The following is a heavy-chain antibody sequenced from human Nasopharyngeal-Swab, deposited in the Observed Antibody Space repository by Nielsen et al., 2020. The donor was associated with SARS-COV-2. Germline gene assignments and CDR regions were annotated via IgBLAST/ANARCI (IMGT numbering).Heavy chain of an antibody. J-gene: IGHJ4*02. CDR2: MNPNSGNT. D-gene: IGHD6-13*01. Sequence: ASVKVSCKASGYNFTTYDFNWVRQATGQGLEWMGWMNPNSGNTGYAQKFQGRVTMTRNTSIRTAYMELSSLRSEDTAVYYCARDPGSSSSSWYVHDYWGQGTLVTVSS. CDR3: ARDPGSSSSSWYVHDY. CDR1: GYNFTTYD. V-gene: IGHV1-8*01.